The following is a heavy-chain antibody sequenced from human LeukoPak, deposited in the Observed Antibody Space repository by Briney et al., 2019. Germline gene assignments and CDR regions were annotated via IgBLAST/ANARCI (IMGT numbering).Heavy chain of an antibody. CDR1: GDSLSSNSAA. CDR2: KYYRAKWYN. D-gene: IGHD6-13*01. CDR3: ARGGSRGAAAFNY. V-gene: IGHV6-1*01. J-gene: IGHJ4*02. Sequence: SQTLSLTFAISGDSLSSNSAAWNWIRHSPSRGLEWLVSKYYRAKWYNDYAVSVKSRLTINPDKSKNQFSLQLNSVTAEDTAVYYCARGGSRGAAAFNYWGQGTLVTVSS.